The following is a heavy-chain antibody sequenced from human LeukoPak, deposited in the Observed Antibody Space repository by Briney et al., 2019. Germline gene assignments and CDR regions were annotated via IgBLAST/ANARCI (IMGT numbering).Heavy chain of an antibody. D-gene: IGHD4-11*01. V-gene: IGHV4-34*01. CDR3: ARPRGAVTTRSFDY. CDR1: GGSFSGYY. Sequence: SETLSLTCAVYGGSFSGYYWSWIRQPPGKGLEWIGEINHSGSTNYNPSLKSRVTISVDTSKNQLSLKLSSVTAADTAVYYCARPRGAVTTRSFDYWGQGTLVTVSS. J-gene: IGHJ4*02. CDR2: INHSGST.